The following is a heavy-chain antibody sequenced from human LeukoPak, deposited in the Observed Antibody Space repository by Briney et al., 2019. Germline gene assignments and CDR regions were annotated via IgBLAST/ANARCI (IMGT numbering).Heavy chain of an antibody. D-gene: IGHD5-18*01. CDR3: ARDIVMVTYWFDP. CDR2: INPNSGGT. CDR1: GYTFTGYY. J-gene: IGHJ5*02. V-gene: IGHV1-2*02. Sequence: ASVKVSCKASGYTFTGYYMHWARQAPGQGLEWMRWINPNSGGTNYAQKFQGRVTMTRDTSISTAYMELSRLRSDDTAVYYCARDIVMVTYWFDPWGQGTLVTVSS.